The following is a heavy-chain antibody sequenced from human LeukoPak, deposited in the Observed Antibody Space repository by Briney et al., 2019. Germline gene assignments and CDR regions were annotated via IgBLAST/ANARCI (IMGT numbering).Heavy chain of an antibody. CDR2: IIPIFGTA. CDR1: GGTFSSYA. V-gene: IGHV1-69*01. J-gene: IGHJ4*02. Sequence: ASVKVSCKASGGTFSSYAISWVRQAPGQGLEWMGGIIPIFGTANYAQKFQGRVTITADESTSTAYMELSSLRSEDTAVYYCARAWGEFEYSTPWGPGTLVTVSS. D-gene: IGHD6-6*01. CDR3: ARAWGEFEYSTP.